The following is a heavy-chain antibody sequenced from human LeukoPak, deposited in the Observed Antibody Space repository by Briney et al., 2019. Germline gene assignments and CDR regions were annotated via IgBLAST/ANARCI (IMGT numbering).Heavy chain of an antibody. V-gene: IGHV3-15*04. CDR1: GFTVDKAR. CDR3: ATVPGITAFGEVVDY. CDR2: IESRSDGGTA. Sequence: GGSLRLSCAVSGFTVDKARMNWVRQAPGKGLEWIGRIESRSDGGTADYVAPVKARFTISRDDSKNTVILHMNSLKVEHTAVYYCATVPGITAFGEVVDYWGQGTLVTISS. D-gene: IGHD3-3*01. J-gene: IGHJ4*02.